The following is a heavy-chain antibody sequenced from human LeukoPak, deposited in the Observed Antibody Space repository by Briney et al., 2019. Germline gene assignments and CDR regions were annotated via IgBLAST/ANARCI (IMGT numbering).Heavy chain of an antibody. D-gene: IGHD1-26*01. CDR3: ARDLPVVGAPGFDY. CDR2: IKQDASEK. V-gene: IGHV3-7*01. J-gene: IGHJ4*02. CDR1: GLTFNNYW. Sequence: GSLRLSCAASGLTFNNYWMSWVRQAPGKGLEWVANIKQDASEKLYVDSVKGRFTNSRDNAKNSLYLQMNSLRAEDTAVYYCARDLPVVGAPGFDYWGQGTLVTVSS.